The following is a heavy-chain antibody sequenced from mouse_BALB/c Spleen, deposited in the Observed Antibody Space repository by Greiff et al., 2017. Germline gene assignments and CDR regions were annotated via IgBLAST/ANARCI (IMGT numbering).Heavy chain of an antibody. D-gene: IGHD3-1*01. CDR1: GFSLTSYG. CDR3: ARDRAGNAMDY. Sequence: VMLVESGPGLVAPSQSLSITCTVSGFSLTSYGVHWVRQPPGKGLEWLGVIWAGGSTNYYSALMSRLSISKDNSKSQVFLKMNSLQTDDTAMYYCARDRAGNAMDYWGQGTSVTVSS. J-gene: IGHJ4*01. CDR2: IWAGGST. V-gene: IGHV2-9*02.